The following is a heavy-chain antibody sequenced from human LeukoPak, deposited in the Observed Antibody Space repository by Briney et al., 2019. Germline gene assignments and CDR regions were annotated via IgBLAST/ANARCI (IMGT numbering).Heavy chain of an antibody. CDR2: IKSKTDGGTT. J-gene: IGHJ4*02. CDR3: TTEYSNSWFFDY. D-gene: IGHD6-13*01. Sequence: PGGSLRLSCAASGFTFSNAWMSWVRQAPGKGLEWVGRIKSKTDGGTTDYAAPVKGRFTISRDDSKNTLYLQMNSLKTEDTAVYYCTTEYSNSWFFDYWGQGTLVTVSS. V-gene: IGHV3-15*01. CDR1: GFTFSNAW.